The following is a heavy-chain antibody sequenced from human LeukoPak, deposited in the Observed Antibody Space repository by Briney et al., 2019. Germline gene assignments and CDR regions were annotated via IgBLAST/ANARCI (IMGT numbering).Heavy chain of an antibody. J-gene: IGHJ5*02. Sequence: SETLSLTCTVSGGSISSGGYSWSWIRQPPGKGLERIGYIYHSGSTFYNPSLKSRVTISVDRSKNQFSLKLSSVTAADTAVYYCARGESTPYNWFDPWGQGTLVTVSS. CDR1: GGSISSGGYS. D-gene: IGHD2-2*01. V-gene: IGHV4-30-2*01. CDR3: ARGESTPYNWFDP. CDR2: IYHSGST.